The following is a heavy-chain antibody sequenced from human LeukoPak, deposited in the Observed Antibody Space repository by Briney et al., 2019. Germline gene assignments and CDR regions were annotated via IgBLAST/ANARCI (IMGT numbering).Heavy chain of an antibody. D-gene: IGHD2-21*02. Sequence: PGGSLRLSCAASGFTFDDYTMHWVRQVPGKGLEWVSLISWDGGSTYYADSVKGRFTISRDNSKNSLYLQMNSLRTEDTALYYCAKDISSDLYYYYYMDVWGKGTTVTVSS. CDR1: GFTFDDYT. J-gene: IGHJ6*03. V-gene: IGHV3-43*01. CDR2: ISWDGGST. CDR3: AKDISSDLYYYYYMDV.